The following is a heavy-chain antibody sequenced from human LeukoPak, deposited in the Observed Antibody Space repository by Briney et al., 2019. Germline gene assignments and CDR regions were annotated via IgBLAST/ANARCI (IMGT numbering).Heavy chain of an antibody. CDR1: GYSFTSYW. CDR2: IYPGDSDT. J-gene: IGHJ4*02. CDR3: ARRLTTTGVGFDC. Sequence: GESLKISCQGSGYSFTSYWIGWVRQMPGKGLEWMGTIYPGDSDTRYSPSFQGQVSTSADKSISTAYLQWSSLKASDTATYYCARRLTTTGVGFDCWGQGTLVTVSS. D-gene: IGHD7-27*01. V-gene: IGHV5-51*01.